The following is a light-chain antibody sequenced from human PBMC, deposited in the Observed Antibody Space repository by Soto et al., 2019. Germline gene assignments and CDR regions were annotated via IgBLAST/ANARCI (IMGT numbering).Light chain of an antibody. CDR1: SSNIGSNT. V-gene: IGLV1-44*01. CDR2: RNN. Sequence: QSVLTQPPSASGTPGQRVTISCSGSSSNIGSNTVIWYQQLPGTAPKLLIYRNNQRPSGVPDRFAGSKSGTSASLAISGLQSEDEADYYCAAWDDSLNGVVFGGGTTLTVL. J-gene: IGLJ2*01. CDR3: AAWDDSLNGVV.